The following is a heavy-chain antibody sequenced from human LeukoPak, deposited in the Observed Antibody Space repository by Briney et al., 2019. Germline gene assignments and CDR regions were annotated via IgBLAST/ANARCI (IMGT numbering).Heavy chain of an antibody. V-gene: IGHV4-39*01. Sequence: SETLSLTCTVAGDSISGTTYYWGWVRQPPGKGLEWLGAIYYSGTTYYNPSLKSRVTISADTSKNQFSLNLSSVTAADTAVYYCARLNWGSDYWGQGTLVTVSS. J-gene: IGHJ4*02. CDR3: ARLNWGSDY. CDR2: IYYSGTT. CDR1: GDSISGTTYY. D-gene: IGHD7-27*01.